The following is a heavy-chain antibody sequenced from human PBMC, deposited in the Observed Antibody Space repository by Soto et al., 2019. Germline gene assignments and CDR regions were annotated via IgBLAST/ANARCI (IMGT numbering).Heavy chain of an antibody. Sequence: SVKGSCKASGFTFTSSAVQWVRQARGQRLEWIGLIVVGSGNTNYAQKFQERVTITRDMPTSTAYMELSSLRSEDTAVYYCAADTVRYYYYGMDVWGQGTTVTVSS. J-gene: IGHJ6*02. CDR3: AADTVRYYYYGMDV. CDR2: IVVGSGNT. D-gene: IGHD4-4*01. CDR1: GFTFTSSA. V-gene: IGHV1-58*01.